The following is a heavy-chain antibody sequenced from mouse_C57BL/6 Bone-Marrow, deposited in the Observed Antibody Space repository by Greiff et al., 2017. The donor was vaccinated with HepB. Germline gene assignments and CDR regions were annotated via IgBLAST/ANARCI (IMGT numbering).Heavy chain of an antibody. D-gene: IGHD1-1*01. Sequence: VQLKESGGDLVKPGGSLKLSCAASGFTFSSYGMSWVRQTPDKRLEWVATISSGGSYTYYPDSVKGRFTISRDNAKNTLYLQMSSLKSEDTAMYYCARHLLLRWYFDYWGQGTTLTVSS. CDR2: ISSGGSYT. CDR3: ARHLLLRWYFDY. J-gene: IGHJ2*01. CDR1: GFTFSSYG. V-gene: IGHV5-6*01.